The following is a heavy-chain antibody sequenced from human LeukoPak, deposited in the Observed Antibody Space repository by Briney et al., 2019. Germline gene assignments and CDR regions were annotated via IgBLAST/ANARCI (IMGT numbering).Heavy chain of an antibody. CDR2: IYTSGST. D-gene: IGHD2-15*01. CDR1: GGSISSYY. Sequence: SETLSLTCTVPGGSISSYYWSWIRQPAGKGLEWIGRIYTSGSTNYNPSLKSRVTMSVDTSKNQFSLKLSSVTAADTAVYYCARDGGIATDSWFDPWGQGTLVTVSS. V-gene: IGHV4-4*07. J-gene: IGHJ5*02. CDR3: ARDGGIATDSWFDP.